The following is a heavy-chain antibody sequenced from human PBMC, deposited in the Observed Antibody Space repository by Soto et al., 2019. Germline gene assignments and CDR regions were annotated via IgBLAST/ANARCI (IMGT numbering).Heavy chain of an antibody. J-gene: IGHJ5*02. CDR1: GGTFSSYA. D-gene: IGHD3-3*01. Sequence: ASVKVSCKASGGTFSSYAISWVRQAPGQGLEWMGGIIPIFGTANYAQKFQGRVTITADESTSTAYMELSSLRSEDTAVYYCVLWSGYYTVNWFDPWGQGTLVTV. V-gene: IGHV1-69*13. CDR2: IIPIFGTA. CDR3: VLWSGYYTVNWFDP.